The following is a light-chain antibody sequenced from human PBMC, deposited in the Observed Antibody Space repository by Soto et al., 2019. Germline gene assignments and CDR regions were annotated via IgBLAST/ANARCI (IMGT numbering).Light chain of an antibody. V-gene: IGKV1-39*01. CDR3: QHYRRNTWS. CDR2: AAS. Sequence: DIQMTQSPSSLSASVGDRVTITCRASQRITTYLNWYQQKPGKAPNLLIYAASSLQSGVPSRFSGSGSGTDFTLTITTLQPDDFATYFCQHYRRNTWSFGPGTKVDIK. J-gene: IGKJ1*01. CDR1: QRITTY.